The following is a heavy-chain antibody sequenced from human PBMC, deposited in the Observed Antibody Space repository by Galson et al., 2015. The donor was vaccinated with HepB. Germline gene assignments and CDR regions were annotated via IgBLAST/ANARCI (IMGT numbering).Heavy chain of an antibody. CDR3: ARMSSGGTHNWFDP. CDR2: ISAYNGNT. D-gene: IGHD3-22*01. CDR1: GSTFTSYG. Sequence: SVTVSCKASGSTFTSYGISWVRQAPGQGLEWMGWISAYNGNTNYAQKLQGRVTMTTDTSTSTAYMELRSLRSDDTAVYYCARMSSGGTHNWFDPWGQGTLVTVSS. V-gene: IGHV1-18*01. J-gene: IGHJ5*02.